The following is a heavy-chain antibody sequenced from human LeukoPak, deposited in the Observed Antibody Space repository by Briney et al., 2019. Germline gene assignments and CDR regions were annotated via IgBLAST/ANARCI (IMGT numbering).Heavy chain of an antibody. CDR2: ISGSGGGT. CDR1: GFAFSSNA. CDR3: ARGFSY. J-gene: IGHJ4*02. Sequence: GGSLRLSCAASGFAFSSNAMSWVRQAPEKGLEWVSAISGSGGGTYYADSVKGRFTISRDMSKNTLYLQMNSLRAEDTAVYYCARGFSYWGQGTLVTVSS. V-gene: IGHV3-23*01.